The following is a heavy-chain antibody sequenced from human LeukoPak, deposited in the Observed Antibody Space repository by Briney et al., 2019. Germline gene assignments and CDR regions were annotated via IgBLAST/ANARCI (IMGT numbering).Heavy chain of an antibody. J-gene: IGHJ6*03. D-gene: IGHD3-16*02. CDR2: INHSGTT. CDR3: ARDRRLYYMDV. V-gene: IGHV4-34*01. CDR1: GGSFSGYY. Sequence: PSETLSLTCAVYGGSFSGYYWSWIRQPPGKGLEWIGEINHSGTTNYNPSLKSRVTMSVDTSKNHFSLNLSSVTAADTAVYYCARDRRLYYMDVWGKGTMVSVSS.